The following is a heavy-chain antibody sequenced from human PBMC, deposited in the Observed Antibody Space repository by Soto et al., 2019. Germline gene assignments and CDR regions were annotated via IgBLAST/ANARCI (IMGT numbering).Heavy chain of an antibody. D-gene: IGHD5-18*01. J-gene: IGHJ4*02. V-gene: IGHV3-30*18. Sequence: GGSLRLSCVASGFSFSTYSMHWVRQAPGKGLEWVAVISYDGSNKHFPDSVRGRFSISRDNSKNTLYLQMYSLRAEDTAVYYCAKPGGYSYGTPYFDNWGQGTLVTVSS. CDR1: GFSFSTYS. CDR2: ISYDGSNK. CDR3: AKPGGYSYGTPYFDN.